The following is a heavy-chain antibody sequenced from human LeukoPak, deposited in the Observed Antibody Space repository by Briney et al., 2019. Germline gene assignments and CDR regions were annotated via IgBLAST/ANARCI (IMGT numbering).Heavy chain of an antibody. CDR2: VYYSGNT. CDR1: GGSISNYY. V-gene: IGHV4-39*01. D-gene: IGHD6-13*01. Sequence: SETLSLTCTVSGGSISNYYWSWIRQPPGKGLEWIGSVYYSGNTYYHPSLKSRVTMSVDTSKDQFSLKLSSVTAADTAVYYCARQTTIAAAASSAFDIWGQGTMVTVSS. J-gene: IGHJ3*02. CDR3: ARQTTIAAAASSAFDI.